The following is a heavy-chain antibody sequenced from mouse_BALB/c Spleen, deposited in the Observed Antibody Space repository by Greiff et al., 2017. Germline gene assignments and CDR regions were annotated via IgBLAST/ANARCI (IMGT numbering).Heavy chain of an antibody. Sequence: QVQLQQSGAELVRPGSSVKISCKASGYAFSSYWMNWVKQRPGQGLEWIGQIYPGDGDTNYNGKFKGKATLTADKSSSTAYMQLSSLTSEDSAVYFCARGHYGYFDVWGAGTTVTVSS. CDR1: GYAFSSYW. CDR3: ARGHYGYFDV. D-gene: IGHD1-1*02. CDR2: IYPGDGDT. V-gene: IGHV1-80*01. J-gene: IGHJ1*01.